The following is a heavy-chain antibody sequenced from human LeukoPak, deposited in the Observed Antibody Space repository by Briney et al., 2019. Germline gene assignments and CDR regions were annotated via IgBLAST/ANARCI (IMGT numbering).Heavy chain of an antibody. J-gene: IGHJ6*03. CDR2: IYYSGST. CDR1: GGSISSSMYY. V-gene: IGHV4-39*07. Sequence: PSETLSLTCTVSGGSISSSMYYWGWIRQPPGKGLEWIGSIYYSGSTYYNPSLKSRVTISVDTSKNQFSLKLSSVTAADTAVYYCAREGYYDSSGYYYYYYYYMDVWGKGTTVTVSS. CDR3: AREGYYDSSGYYYYYYYYMDV. D-gene: IGHD3-22*01.